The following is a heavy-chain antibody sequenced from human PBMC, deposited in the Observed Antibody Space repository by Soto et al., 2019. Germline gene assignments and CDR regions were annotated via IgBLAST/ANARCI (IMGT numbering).Heavy chain of an antibody. CDR2: MSYDGSLQ. CDR1: GFAFSSYG. Sequence: QAQLVESGGGVVQPGRSLRLSCAASGFAFSSYGMHWVRQAPGAGLEWVAVMSYDGSLQHYADSVKGRFTTSRDISKNMVLLQISSLRAEDTAVYYCVSDRGYGHASVPYSWGQGTLVSVSS. CDR3: VSDRGYGHASVPYS. D-gene: IGHD5-18*01. V-gene: IGHV3-30*03. J-gene: IGHJ4*02.